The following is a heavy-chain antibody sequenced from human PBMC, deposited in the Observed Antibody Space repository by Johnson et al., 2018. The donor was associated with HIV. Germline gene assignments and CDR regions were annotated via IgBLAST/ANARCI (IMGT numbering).Heavy chain of an antibody. V-gene: IGHV3-15*01. CDR2: IKSKTDGVTT. Sequence: EVQLMESGGGLVKPGGSLRLSCAASGFTFSNAWMSWVRQAPGKGLEWVGRIKSKTDGVTTDYAAPVKGRFTISRDDSKNTLYLQMNSLKTEDTAVYYCAIGLGSSWYGAFDIWGQGTMVTVSS. CDR3: AIGLGSSWYGAFDI. D-gene: IGHD6-13*01. CDR1: GFTFSNAW. J-gene: IGHJ3*02.